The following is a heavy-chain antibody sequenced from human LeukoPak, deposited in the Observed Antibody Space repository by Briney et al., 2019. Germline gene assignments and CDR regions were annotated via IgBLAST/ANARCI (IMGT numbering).Heavy chain of an antibody. V-gene: IGHV1-2*02. CDR2: INPNSGDT. J-gene: IGHJ4*02. D-gene: IGHD1-26*01. Sequence: ASVKVSCKASGYSLTDYYMHWVRQAPGQGLEWMGWINPNSGDTNYAQKFQGRVTMTKDTSISTAYMELSRLTSDDTAIYYCARDWRGSYFPDFWGQGTLVTVSS. CDR1: GYSLTDYY. CDR3: ARDWRGSYFPDF.